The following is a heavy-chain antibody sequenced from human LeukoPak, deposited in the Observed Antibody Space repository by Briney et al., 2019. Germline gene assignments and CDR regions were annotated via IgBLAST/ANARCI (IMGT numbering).Heavy chain of an antibody. CDR3: ARGGWSNDY. J-gene: IGHJ4*02. CDR2: IYTSGST. D-gene: IGHD6-19*01. CDR1: GASISDDY. V-gene: IGHV4-4*09. Sequence: PSETLSLTCSVSGASISDDYWSWIRQPPGKGLEWIGHIYTSGSTDSNPSLKSRVTISADTFKNQVSLKVNSVTAADTAVYFCARGGWSNDYWGPGTLVTVSS.